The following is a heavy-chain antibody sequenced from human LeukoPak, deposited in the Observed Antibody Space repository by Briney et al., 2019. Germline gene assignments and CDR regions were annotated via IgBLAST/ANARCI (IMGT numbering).Heavy chain of an antibody. CDR3: ARGPYYMTGHDY. D-gene: IGHD3-9*01. V-gene: IGHV1-2*02. CDR2: INPNSGGT. J-gene: IGHJ4*02. CDR1: GYTFTGYY. Sequence: ASVKVSCKASGYTFTGYYMHWVRQAPGQGLEWMGWINPNSGGTNYAQKFQGRVTMTRDTSISTAYMELSRQRSDDTAVYYCARGPYYMTGHDYWGQGTLVTVSS.